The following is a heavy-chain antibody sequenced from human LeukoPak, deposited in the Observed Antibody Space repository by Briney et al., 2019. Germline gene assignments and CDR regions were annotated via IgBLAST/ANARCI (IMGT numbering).Heavy chain of an antibody. CDR1: GYTFTGYY. V-gene: IGHV1-2*02. J-gene: IGHJ4*02. CDR3: ARVVGATVDY. Sequence: WASVKVSCKASGYTFTGYYMHWVRQAPAQGLAWMGWINPNSGGTNYAQKFQGRVNMTRDTSISTAYMELSRLRSDDTAVYYCARVVGATVDYWGQGTLVTVSS. CDR2: INPNSGGT. D-gene: IGHD1-26*01.